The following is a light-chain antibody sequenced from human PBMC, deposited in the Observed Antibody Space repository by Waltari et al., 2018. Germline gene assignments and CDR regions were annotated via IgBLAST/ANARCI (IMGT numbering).Light chain of an antibody. CDR1: SSHIGSSYQ. V-gene: IGLV1-40*01. Sequence: QSVLTQPPSVSGAPGQRVTISCTGSSSHIGSSYQVHWSQHLPGTAPKALIYANNNRPSGVPDRFSGSKAGASASLAITGLQAEDEADYYCQSFDSSLDGYVFGTGTKVTVL. CDR3: QSFDSSLDGYV. J-gene: IGLJ1*01. CDR2: ANN.